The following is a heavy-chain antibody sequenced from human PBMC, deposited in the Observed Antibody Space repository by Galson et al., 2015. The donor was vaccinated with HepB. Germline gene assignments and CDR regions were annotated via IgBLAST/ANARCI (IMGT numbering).Heavy chain of an antibody. J-gene: IGHJ4*02. CDR2: INPSGGST. CDR3: ARFDVNYYGSGSYSGDY. D-gene: IGHD3-10*01. CDR1: GYTFTSYY. V-gene: IGHV1-46*01. Sequence: SVKVSCKASGYTFTSYYMHWVRQAPGQGLEWMGIINPSGGSTSYAQKFQGRVTMTRDTSTSTVYMELSSLRSEDTAVYYCARFDVNYYGSGSYSGDYWGQGTLVTVSS.